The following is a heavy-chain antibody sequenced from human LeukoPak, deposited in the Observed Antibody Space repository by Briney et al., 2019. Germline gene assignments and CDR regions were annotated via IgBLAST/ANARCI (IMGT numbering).Heavy chain of an antibody. D-gene: IGHD4-17*01. CDR3: ARVTDDYGDYYYYGMDV. CDR1: GDTFTSYG. J-gene: IGHJ6*02. CDR2: ISAYNGNT. Sequence: ASLKVSCNASGDTFTSYGVGWVRQAPEQGLEWMEWISAYNGNTNYAQKLQGRVTMTTDTSTSTAYMELRSLRSDDTAVYYCARVTDDYGDYYYYGMDVWGQGTTVTVSS. V-gene: IGHV1-18*01.